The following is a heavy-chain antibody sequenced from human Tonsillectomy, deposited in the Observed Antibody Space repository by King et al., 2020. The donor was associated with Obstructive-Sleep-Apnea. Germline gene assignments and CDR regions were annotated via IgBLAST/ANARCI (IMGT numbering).Heavy chain of an antibody. D-gene: IGHD6-19*01. CDR2: INTNTGNP. Sequence: QLVQSGSELKEPGASVKVSCKASGYTFTDYGMNWVRQAPGQGLEWMGWINTNTGNPTYAQGLTGRFVFSLDTSVSTAYLHISSLQAEDTAVYYCVKETWARQWQGPDYWGQGTPVTVSS. CDR3: VKETWARQWQGPDY. J-gene: IGHJ4*02. CDR1: GYTFTDYG. V-gene: IGHV7-4-1*02.